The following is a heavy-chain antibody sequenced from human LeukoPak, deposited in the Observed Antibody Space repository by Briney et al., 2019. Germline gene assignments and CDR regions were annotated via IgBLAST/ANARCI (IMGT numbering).Heavy chain of an antibody. V-gene: IGHV3-30*04. J-gene: IGHJ4*02. D-gene: IGHD6-13*01. CDR2: ISYDGSDK. Sequence: GGSLRLSCAAPGFTFSSYAVHWVRQAPGKGLEWVAVISYDGSDKYYADSVKGRFTISRDNSQNTLYLQMNSLRAEDTAVYYCARGSSSWLSYFDYCGQRTLVTVSS. CDR1: GFTFSSYA. CDR3: ARGSSSWLSYFDY.